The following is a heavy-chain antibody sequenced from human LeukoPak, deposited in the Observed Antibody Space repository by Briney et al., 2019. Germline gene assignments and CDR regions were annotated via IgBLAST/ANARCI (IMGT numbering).Heavy chain of an antibody. V-gene: IGHV4-34*01. J-gene: IGHJ3*02. CDR2: INHSGST. Sequence: PSGTLSLTCAVYGGSFSGYYWSWIRQPPGKGLEWIGEINHSGSTNYNPSLKSRVTISVDTSRNQFSLKLSSVTAADTAVYYCARTAFDIWGQGTMVTVSS. CDR1: GGSFSGYY. CDR3: ARTAFDI.